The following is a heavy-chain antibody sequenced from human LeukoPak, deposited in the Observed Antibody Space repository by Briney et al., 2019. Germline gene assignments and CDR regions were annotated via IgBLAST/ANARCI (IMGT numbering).Heavy chain of an antibody. CDR1: GFTFINSA. V-gene: IGHV3-23*01. CDR2: ITGSGGKT. D-gene: IGHD6-19*01. CDR3: AKGGSVAGRFDP. Sequence: GGSLRLSCEASGFTFINSAMSWVRQAPGKGLEWVSGITGSGGKTYYADSVKGQFTISRDDSKNTLYLQMNNLRVEDTAVYYCAKGGSVAGRFDPWGQGTLVTVSS. J-gene: IGHJ5*02.